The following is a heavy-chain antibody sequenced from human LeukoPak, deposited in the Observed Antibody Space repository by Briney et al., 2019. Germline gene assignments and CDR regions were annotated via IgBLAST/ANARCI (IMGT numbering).Heavy chain of an antibody. D-gene: IGHD3-22*01. CDR3: AREADTVIGSLDY. J-gene: IGHJ4*02. Sequence: GGSLRLSCAASGFSFNSYEMNWVRQAPGKGPEWVSYIRSSDNTIYYADSVKGRFTISRDNAKNLVHLQMNSLRAEDTAVYYCAREADTVIGSLDYWGQGALVTVSS. V-gene: IGHV3-48*03. CDR2: IRSSDNTI. CDR1: GFSFNSYE.